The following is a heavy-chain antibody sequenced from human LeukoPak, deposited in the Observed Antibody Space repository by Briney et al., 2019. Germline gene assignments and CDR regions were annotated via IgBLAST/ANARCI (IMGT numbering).Heavy chain of an antibody. Sequence: GASVKVSCRASGYTFTSYDINWVRQATGQGLEWMGWMNPKSGNTGYAQKFQGRVTMTRNTSISTAYMELSSLTSEDTAVYYCARKEYSSPSDYWGKGTLVTVSS. CDR2: MNPKSGNT. J-gene: IGHJ4*02. CDR3: ARKEYSSPSDY. CDR1: GYTFTSYD. V-gene: IGHV1-8*01. D-gene: IGHD6-13*01.